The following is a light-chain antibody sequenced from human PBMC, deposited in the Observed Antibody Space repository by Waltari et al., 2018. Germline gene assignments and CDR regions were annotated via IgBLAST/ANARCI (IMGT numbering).Light chain of an antibody. V-gene: IGKV4-1*01. CDR3: HQYYIPPIT. CDR1: QSMLYTFHNKNH. J-gene: IGKJ4*01. Sequence: DIVMTQSPDSLAVSLGERAAINSTSSQSMLYTFHNKNHLAWYQQKLGQPPKLLISWASNREGGVPARFSGSGSGTHFTLTISSLQAEDVAVYYCHQYYIPPITFGGGTTVEIK. CDR2: WAS.